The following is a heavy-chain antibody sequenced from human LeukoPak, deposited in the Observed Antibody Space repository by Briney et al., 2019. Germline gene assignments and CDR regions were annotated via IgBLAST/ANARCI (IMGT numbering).Heavy chain of an antibody. V-gene: IGHV4-59*08. Sequence: SETLSLTCTVSGGSISHYYWSWIRQSPGKGLEWIGYIYYSGFTNYNPSLKSRVTISVDTSKNQFSLKLSSVTAADTAVYYCARAEVDIVVVVAAAYNWFDPWGQGTLVTVSS. J-gene: IGHJ5*02. D-gene: IGHD2-15*01. CDR3: ARAEVDIVVVVAAAYNWFDP. CDR1: GGSISHYY. CDR2: IYYSGFT.